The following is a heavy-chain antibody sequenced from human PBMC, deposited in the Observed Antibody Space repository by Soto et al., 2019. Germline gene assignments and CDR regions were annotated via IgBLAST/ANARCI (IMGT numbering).Heavy chain of an antibody. CDR3: ARAVLPATAPFDY. Sequence: PSETLSLTCTVSGGSISSSSYYWGWIRQPPGKGLEWIGSIYYSGSTYYNPSLKSRVTISVDTSKNQFSLKLSSVTAADTAVYYCARAVLPATAPFDYWGQGTLVTVS. CDR2: IYYSGST. J-gene: IGHJ4*02. V-gene: IGHV4-39*07. CDR1: GGSISSSSYY. D-gene: IGHD2-2*01.